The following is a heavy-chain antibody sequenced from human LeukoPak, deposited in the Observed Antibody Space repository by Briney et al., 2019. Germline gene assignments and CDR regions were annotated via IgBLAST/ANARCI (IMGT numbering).Heavy chain of an antibody. V-gene: IGHV3-23*01. J-gene: IGHJ4*02. CDR3: AKSHSGSYDRFDY. Sequence: GGSLRLSCAVSGFTFSSYAMSWVRQAPGKGLEWVSAISGSGGSTYYADSVKGRFTISRDNSKNTLYLQMNSLRAEDTAVYYCAKSHSGSYDRFDYWGQGTLVTVSS. CDR2: ISGSGGST. CDR1: GFTFSSYA. D-gene: IGHD1-26*01.